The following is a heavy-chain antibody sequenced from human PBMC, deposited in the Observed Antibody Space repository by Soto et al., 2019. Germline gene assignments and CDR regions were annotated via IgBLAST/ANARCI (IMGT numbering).Heavy chain of an antibody. CDR1: GYTFTSYG. J-gene: IGHJ4*02. Sequence: QVQLVQSGPEVKKPGASVKVSFKTSGYTFTSYGIAWVRQAPGQGLEWMGWISTSKGNTNYAQKFQGRVTMTTDTSTSTAYMELRSRRSDNTAVYYCATRSPAFDFWGQGTLVTVSS. V-gene: IGHV1-18*01. CDR3: ATRSPAFDF. CDR2: ISTSKGNT.